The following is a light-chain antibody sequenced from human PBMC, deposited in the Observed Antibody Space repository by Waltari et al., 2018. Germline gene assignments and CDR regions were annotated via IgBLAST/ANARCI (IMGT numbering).Light chain of an antibody. CDR1: GSNIGAYD. J-gene: IGLJ2*01. CDR2: GVN. Sequence: QSVLTQPPSVSGAPGQRVTLSCTGSGSNIGAYDVHWYQHRPGKAPTPLIYGVNNRPSGVPDRFFGSKSGTSASLAITSLRAEDEGVYYCQSYDTSLSVVFGGGTKLTVL. V-gene: IGLV1-40*01. CDR3: QSYDTSLSVV.